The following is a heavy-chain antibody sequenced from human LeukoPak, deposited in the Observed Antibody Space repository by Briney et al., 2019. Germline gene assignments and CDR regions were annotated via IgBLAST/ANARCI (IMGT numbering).Heavy chain of an antibody. Sequence: PSETLSLTCSVSGDTISGYSWSWIRQPPGMGLEWIGYIHYSGSTTYNPSLKSRVTISVDPSKNQFSLKLSSVTAADTAVYYCARDGSGSYYFDYWGQGTLVTVSS. CDR3: ARDGSGSYYFDY. V-gene: IGHV4-59*08. J-gene: IGHJ4*02. CDR2: IHYSGST. CDR1: GDTISGYS. D-gene: IGHD3-10*01.